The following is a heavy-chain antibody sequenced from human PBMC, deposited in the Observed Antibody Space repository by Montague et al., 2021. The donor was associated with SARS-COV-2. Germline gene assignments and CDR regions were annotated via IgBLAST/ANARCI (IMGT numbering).Heavy chain of an antibody. D-gene: IGHD3-22*01. CDR1: GGSFSDYY. CDR2: INHSGST. Sequence: SETLSLTCAVHGGSFSDYYRSWIRQPPGKGLEWIGEINHSGSTNYNPSLKSRVTISVDTSKNQFSLKLSSVTAADTAVYYCARGAPTISMIVVVFTGAGWHFDLWGRGTLVTVSS. J-gene: IGHJ2*01. CDR3: ARGAPTISMIVVVFTGAGWHFDL. V-gene: IGHV4-34*01.